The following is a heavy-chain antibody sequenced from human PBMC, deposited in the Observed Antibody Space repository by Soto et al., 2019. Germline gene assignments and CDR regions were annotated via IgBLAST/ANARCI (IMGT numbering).Heavy chain of an antibody. Sequence: ASVQVSCKASGYPFTIYGISWVRQAPGQGLEWMGWISGYKGNTKYAQKVQGRVTLTTDTSTSTAYMELRSLRSDDTDVYYCARDKMVDSGGLGTFDLWGQGTAVTVSS. CDR3: ARDKMVDSGGLGTFDL. J-gene: IGHJ5*02. CDR2: ISGYKGNT. V-gene: IGHV1-18*04. CDR1: GYPFTIYG. D-gene: IGHD2-21*01.